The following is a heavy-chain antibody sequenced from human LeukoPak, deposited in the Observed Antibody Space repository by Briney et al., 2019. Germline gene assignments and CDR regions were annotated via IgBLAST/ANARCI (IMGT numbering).Heavy chain of an antibody. CDR3: ARAPPSNTPDYYMDV. J-gene: IGHJ6*03. V-gene: IGHV1-8*03. Sequence: ASVKVFCKASGYTFTSYDINWVRQATGQGLEWMGWMNPTSGNTGYAQEFRGRVTITMSPSISTAYMELSSLRSEDTAVYYCARAPPSNTPDYYMDVWGKGTTVTVSS. CDR2: MNPTSGNT. CDR1: GYTFTSYD.